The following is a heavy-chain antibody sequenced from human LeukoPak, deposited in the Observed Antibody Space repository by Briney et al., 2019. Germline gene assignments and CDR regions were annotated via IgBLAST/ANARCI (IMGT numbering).Heavy chain of an antibody. Sequence: GGSLRLSCAASGFTFSNAWMSWVRQAPEKGLEWVGRIKSKTDGGTTDYAAPVKGRFTISRDDSKNALYLQMNSLKTEDTAVYYCTTEGVNWNDGGHAFDIWGQGTMVTVSS. CDR2: IKSKTDGGTT. CDR1: GFTFSNAW. V-gene: IGHV3-15*01. J-gene: IGHJ3*02. CDR3: TTEGVNWNDGGHAFDI. D-gene: IGHD1-1*01.